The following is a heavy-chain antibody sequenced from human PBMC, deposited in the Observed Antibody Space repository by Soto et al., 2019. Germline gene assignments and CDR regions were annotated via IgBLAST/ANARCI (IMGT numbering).Heavy chain of an antibody. V-gene: IGHV5-10-1*01. Sequence: GESLKISCKGSGYSFTSYWISWVRQMPGKGLEWMGRIDPSDSYTNYSPSFQGHVTISADKSISTAYLQWSSLKASDTAMYYCARLSLGRYCTNGVCYTFDDWGQGTLVTVLL. D-gene: IGHD2-8*01. CDR2: IDPSDSYT. CDR1: GYSFTSYW. J-gene: IGHJ4*02. CDR3: ARLSLGRYCTNGVCYTFDD.